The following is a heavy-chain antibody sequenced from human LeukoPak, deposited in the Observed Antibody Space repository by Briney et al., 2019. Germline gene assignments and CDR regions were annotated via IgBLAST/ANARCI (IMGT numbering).Heavy chain of an antibody. D-gene: IGHD5-12*01. J-gene: IGHJ4*02. CDR2: ISGSGGST. V-gene: IGHV3-23*01. CDR1: GFTFSSYA. CDR3: AKDPILTDYRWWLPARGDY. Sequence: PRGSLRLSCAASGFTFSSYAMSWVRQAPGKGLEWVSAISGSGGSTYYADSVKGRFTISRDNSKNTLYLQMNSLRAEDTAVYYCAKDPILTDYRWWLPARGDYWGQGTLVTVSS.